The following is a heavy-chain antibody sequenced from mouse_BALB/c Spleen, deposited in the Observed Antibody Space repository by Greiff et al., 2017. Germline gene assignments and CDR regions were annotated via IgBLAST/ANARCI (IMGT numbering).Heavy chain of an antibody. V-gene: IGHV14-3*02. CDR2: IDPANGNT. Sequence: EVQVVESGAELVKPGASVKLSCTASGFNIKDTYMHWVKQRPEQGLEWIGRIDPANGNTKYDPKFQGKATITADTSSNTAYLQLSSLTSEDTAVYYCARGDWFAYWGQGTLVTVSA. CDR1: GFNIKDTY. J-gene: IGHJ3*01. CDR3: ARGDWFAY.